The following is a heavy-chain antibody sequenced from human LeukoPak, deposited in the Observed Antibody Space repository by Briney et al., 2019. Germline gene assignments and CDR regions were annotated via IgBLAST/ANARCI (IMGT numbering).Heavy chain of an antibody. Sequence: SETLSLTCTVSGGSISSYYWSWIRQPPGKGLEWIGYIYYSGSTNYNPSLKSRVTISVDTSKNQFSLKLSSVTAADTAVYYCARHDQSMQWLVSPAPYYFDYWGQGTLVTVSS. J-gene: IGHJ4*02. CDR1: GGSISSYY. V-gene: IGHV4-59*08. CDR2: IYYSGST. D-gene: IGHD6-19*01. CDR3: ARHDQSMQWLVSPAPYYFDY.